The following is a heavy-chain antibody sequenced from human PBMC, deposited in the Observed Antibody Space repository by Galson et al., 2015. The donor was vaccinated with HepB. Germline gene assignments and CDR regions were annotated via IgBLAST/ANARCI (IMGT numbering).Heavy chain of an antibody. D-gene: IGHD6-13*01. CDR3: AKIIAAAGRYYYYGMDV. Sequence: SLRLSCAASGFTFSSYAMSWVRQAPGKGLEWVSAISGSGGSTYYADSVKGRFTISRDNSKNTLYLQMNSLRAEDTAVYYCAKIIAAAGRYYYYGMDVWGQGTTVTVSS. V-gene: IGHV3-23*01. CDR1: GFTFSSYA. J-gene: IGHJ6*02. CDR2: ISGSGGST.